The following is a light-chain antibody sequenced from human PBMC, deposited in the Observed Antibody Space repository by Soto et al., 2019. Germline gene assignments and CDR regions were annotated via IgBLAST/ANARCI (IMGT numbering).Light chain of an antibody. J-gene: IGKJ1*01. V-gene: IGKV1-5*03. CDR3: QQYNNYGSWT. CDR1: QSISAW. Sequence: DIQMTQSPSTLSASVGDRVTSTCRASQSISAWLAWYQQKPVKAPKHLIYKASSLESGVPSRFSGSGSGTEFTLTISSLQPDDFATYYCQQYNNYGSWTFGQGTKVDIK. CDR2: KAS.